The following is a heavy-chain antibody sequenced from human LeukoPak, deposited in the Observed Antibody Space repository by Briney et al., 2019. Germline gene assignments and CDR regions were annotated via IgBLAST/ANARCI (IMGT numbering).Heavy chain of an antibody. V-gene: IGHV1-69*06. Sequence: ASVKVSCKASGGTFSSYAISWVRQAPGQGLEWMGGIIPIFGTANYAQKFQGRVTITADTSTSTAYMELRSLRSDDTAVYYCVRSGYCYGGTCHSGAFDIWGQGTVVTVSS. CDR3: VRSGYCYGGTCHSGAFDI. D-gene: IGHD2-15*01. CDR2: IIPIFGTA. CDR1: GGTFSSYA. J-gene: IGHJ3*02.